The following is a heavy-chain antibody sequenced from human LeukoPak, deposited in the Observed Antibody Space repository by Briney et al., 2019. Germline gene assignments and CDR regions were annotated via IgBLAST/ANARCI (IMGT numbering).Heavy chain of an antibody. CDR2: MNPNSGST. CDR3: ARDGRGAAAADDPLDI. CDR1: GYTFTNHD. V-gene: IGHV1-8*01. Sequence: ASVKVSSKASGYTFTNHDFNWMRQATGQGLEWMGWMNPNSGSTGYAQKFQGRVTMTRDTSLSTAYMELSSLTSDDTAVYYCARDGRGAAAADDPLDIWGQGTTVTVSS. J-gene: IGHJ3*02. D-gene: IGHD6-13*01.